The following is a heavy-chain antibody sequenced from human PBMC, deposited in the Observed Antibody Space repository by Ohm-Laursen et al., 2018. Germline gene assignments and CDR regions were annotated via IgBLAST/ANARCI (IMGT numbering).Heavy chain of an antibody. Sequence: SLRLSCAASGFTFDDYAMHWVRQVPGKGLEWVSSIGWNSGSRGYADSVKGRFTISRDNAKKSLYLQMNSLRAEDTALYYCAKDVVADYYYYYGFDVWGQGTTVTVSS. CDR2: IGWNSGSR. V-gene: IGHV3-9*01. D-gene: IGHD2-15*01. J-gene: IGHJ6*02. CDR1: GFTFDDYA. CDR3: AKDVVADYYYYYGFDV.